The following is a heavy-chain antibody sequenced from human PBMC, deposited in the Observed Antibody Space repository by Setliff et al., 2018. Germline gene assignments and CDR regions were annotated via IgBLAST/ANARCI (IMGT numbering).Heavy chain of an antibody. V-gene: IGHV4-4*08. Sequence: SETLSLTCTVSGASVRTYYWTWIRQPPGKGLEWVGNIYGMGETKYHPSLKSRVTISLDKTMNAFSLRLTSVTAADTGVYFCARSVDPDIWGKGTTVTVSS. CDR3: ARSVDPDI. CDR1: GASVRTYY. J-gene: IGHJ6*04. CDR2: IYGMGET.